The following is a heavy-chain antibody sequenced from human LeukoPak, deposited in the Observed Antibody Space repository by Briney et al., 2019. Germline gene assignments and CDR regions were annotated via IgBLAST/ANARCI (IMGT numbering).Heavy chain of an antibody. CDR3: ARDLGYSSRPPDY. J-gene: IGHJ4*02. D-gene: IGHD6-13*01. CDR1: GFTFSSYG. V-gene: IGHV3-33*01. CDR2: IWYDGSNK. Sequence: PGGSLRLSCAASGFTFSSYGMHWVRQAPGKGLEWVAVIWYDGSNKYYADSVKGRFTISRDNSKNTLYLQMNSLRAEDTAVYYCARDLGYSSRPPDYWGQGTLVTVSS.